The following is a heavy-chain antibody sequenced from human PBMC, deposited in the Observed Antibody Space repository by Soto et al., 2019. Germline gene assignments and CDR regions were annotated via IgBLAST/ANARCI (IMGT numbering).Heavy chain of an antibody. CDR2: VYYSGSS. CDR3: ARLAVTNPLFRFDP. D-gene: IGHD4-17*01. Sequence: SETLSLICSVSGGSISRYYWSWIRQPPGKGLEWIGYVYYSGSSNYNPSLQNRVTISVGTFKNQFSLKLSSVTAADTAVYYCARLAVTNPLFRFDPWGQGTLVTVSS. J-gene: IGHJ5*02. CDR1: GGSISRYY. V-gene: IGHV4-59*08.